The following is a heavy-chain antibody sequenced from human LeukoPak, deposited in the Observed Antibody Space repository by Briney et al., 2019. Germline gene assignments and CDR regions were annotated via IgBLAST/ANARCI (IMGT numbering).Heavy chain of an antibody. CDR3: ARWGDDYSQFDS. V-gene: IGHV3-23*01. D-gene: IGHD4-11*01. Sequence: GGSLRLSCAASGFTFNNYAMTWVRQAPGKGLEWVSVVSGSGDNTNYADSVKGRFTISRDNSKNTLFLQMNSLRTEDTAVYFCARWGDDYSQFDSWGQGTLVTVS. J-gene: IGHJ4*02. CDR2: VSGSGDNT. CDR1: GFTFNNYA.